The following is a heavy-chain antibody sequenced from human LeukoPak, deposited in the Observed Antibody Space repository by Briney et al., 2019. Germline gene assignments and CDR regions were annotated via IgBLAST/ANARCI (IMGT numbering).Heavy chain of an antibody. CDR2: INTDGTVT. J-gene: IGHJ4*02. CDR3: ARDGGHGGDLDY. Sequence: HPGGSLRLSCAASGFTFSKYWMLWVRQAPGKGLESVSRINTDGTVTTYADSVKGRFTVSRDNADNTMFLQMNSLRAEDTAVYYCARDGGHGGDLDYWGQGTLVTVSS. CDR1: GFTFSKYW. V-gene: IGHV3-74*01. D-gene: IGHD2-21*02.